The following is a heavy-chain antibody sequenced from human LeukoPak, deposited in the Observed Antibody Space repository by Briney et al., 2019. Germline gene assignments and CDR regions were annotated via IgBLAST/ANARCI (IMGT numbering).Heavy chain of an antibody. Sequence: PGGSLRLSCAASGFTFSSYEMNRVRQAPGKGLEWVSYISSSGSTIYYADSVKGRFTISRDNAKNSLYLQMNSLRAEDTAVYYCAREGGLLYYFDYWGQGTLVTVSS. J-gene: IGHJ4*02. D-gene: IGHD2-15*01. CDR1: GFTFSSYE. V-gene: IGHV3-48*03. CDR3: AREGGLLYYFDY. CDR2: ISSSGSTI.